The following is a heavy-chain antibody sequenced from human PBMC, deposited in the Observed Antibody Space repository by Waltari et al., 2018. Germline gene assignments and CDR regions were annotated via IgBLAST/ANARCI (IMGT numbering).Heavy chain of an antibody. CDR2: IYHSGSP. V-gene: IGHV4-38-2*01. Sequence: QVQLQESGPGLVKPSETLSLTCAVSGYSISSGYYWGWIRQPPGKGLEWIGSIYHSGSPYYNPSLKSRGTISVDTAKNQFSLKLSSVTAADTAVYYCARSLDWYFDLWGRGTLVTVSS. CDR1: GYSISSGYY. J-gene: IGHJ2*01. CDR3: ARSLDWYFDL.